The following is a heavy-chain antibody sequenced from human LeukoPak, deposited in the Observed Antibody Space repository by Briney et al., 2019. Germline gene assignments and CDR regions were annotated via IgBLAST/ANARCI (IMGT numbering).Heavy chain of an antibody. V-gene: IGHV4-34*01. CDR1: GGSFSGYY. D-gene: IGHD2-15*01. CDR3: SVVAATRAYYFDY. CDR2: INHSGST. Sequence: PSETLSLTCAVYGGSFSGYYWSWIRRPPGKGLEWIGEINHSGSTNYNPSLKSRVTISVDTSKNQFSLKLSSVTAADTAVYYCSVVAATRAYYFDYWGQGTLVTVSS. J-gene: IGHJ4*02.